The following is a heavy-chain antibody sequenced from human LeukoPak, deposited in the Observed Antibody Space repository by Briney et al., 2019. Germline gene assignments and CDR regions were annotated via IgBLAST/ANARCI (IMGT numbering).Heavy chain of an antibody. J-gene: IGHJ4*02. D-gene: IGHD3-16*02. CDR3: AREENEPPLGELSLSIDY. V-gene: IGHV1-46*01. CDR1: GYTFTSHY. CDR2: INASGGCT. Sequence: GATVKVSCKASGYTFTSHYMHWVRQAPPPGLEWMGIINASGGCTSYAQKFQRRVTMTRDTSTSTVYMELSSLRSEDTAVYYCAREENEPPLGELSLSIDYWGQGTLVTVSS.